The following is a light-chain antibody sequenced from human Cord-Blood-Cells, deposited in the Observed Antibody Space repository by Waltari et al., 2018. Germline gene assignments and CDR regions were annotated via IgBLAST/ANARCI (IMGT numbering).Light chain of an antibody. Sequence: EIVLIQSPATLSLSPGERATLSCRASQSVSSYLAWYQQKPGQAPRLLIYDASNRATGIPARFSGSGSGTDFTLTISSLEPEDFAVYYCQQRSNWPLFGGGTKVEIK. CDR1: QSVSSY. V-gene: IGKV3-11*01. J-gene: IGKJ4*01. CDR3: QQRSNWPL. CDR2: DAS.